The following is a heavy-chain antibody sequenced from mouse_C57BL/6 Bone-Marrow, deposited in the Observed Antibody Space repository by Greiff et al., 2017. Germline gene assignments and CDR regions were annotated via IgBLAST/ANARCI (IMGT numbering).Heavy chain of an antibody. D-gene: IGHD1-1*01. CDR3: ARDGSSAWFAY. CDR1: GYSITSGYD. V-gene: IGHV3-1*01. Sequence: VQLKESGPGMVKPSQSLSLTCTVTGYSITSGYDWHWIRHFPGNKLEWMGYISYSGSTNYNPSLKSRISITHDTSKNHFFLKLNSVTTEDTATYYCARDGSSAWFAYWGQGTLVTVSA. J-gene: IGHJ3*01. CDR2: ISYSGST.